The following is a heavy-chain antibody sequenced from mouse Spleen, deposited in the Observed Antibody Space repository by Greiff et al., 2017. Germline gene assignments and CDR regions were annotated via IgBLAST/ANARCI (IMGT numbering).Heavy chain of an antibody. V-gene: IGHV6-6*02. D-gene: IGHD4-1*01. CDR3: TRDWDDNFDY. Sequence: EVKLVESGGGLVQPGGSMKLSCVASGFTFSNYWMNWVRQSPEKGLEWVAEIRLKSNNYATHYAESVKGRFTISRDDSKSSVYLQMNNLRAEDTGIYYCTRDWDDNFDYWGQGTTLTVSS. J-gene: IGHJ2*01. CDR1: GFTFSNYW. CDR2: IRLKSNNYAT.